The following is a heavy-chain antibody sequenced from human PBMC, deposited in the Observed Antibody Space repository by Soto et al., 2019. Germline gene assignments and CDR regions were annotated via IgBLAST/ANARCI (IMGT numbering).Heavy chain of an antibody. J-gene: IGHJ6*02. Sequence: GGSLRLSCAASGFIVSSSYMTWVRQAPGRGLEWVSVISSGDDTYYADSMRGRFTISRDNSKNEVYLQIDNVRAEDTAVYYCARNSTPGGMDVWGQGTTVTVSS. CDR2: ISSGDDT. D-gene: IGHD6-13*01. CDR1: GFIVSSSY. V-gene: IGHV3-53*01. CDR3: ARNSTPGGMDV.